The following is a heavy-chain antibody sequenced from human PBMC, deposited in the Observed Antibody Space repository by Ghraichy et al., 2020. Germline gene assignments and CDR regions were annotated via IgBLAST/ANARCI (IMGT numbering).Heavy chain of an antibody. V-gene: IGHV4-59*13. CDR1: GGSISSYY. CDR2: IYDSETI. CDR3: ARSRILAF. J-gene: IGHJ4*02. Sequence: SETLSLTCTVSGGSISSYYWSWIRQPPGRGLEWIGNIYDSETINYNPSLKSRVTFSLDTSKNQVSLKLSSVTVADTAVYYCARSRILAFWGQGTLVTVSP. D-gene: IGHD2-2*01.